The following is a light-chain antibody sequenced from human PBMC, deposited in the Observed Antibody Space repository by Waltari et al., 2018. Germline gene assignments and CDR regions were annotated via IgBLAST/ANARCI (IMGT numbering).Light chain of an antibody. CDR3: AARDDSLNWV. CDR1: SSNIGLNS. Sequence: QFVLTQSPSASGTPGQRVTISCSGSSSNIGLNSIYWYQQLPGAPPKLLISKNNQRSSGVPDRCSASKSGTSASLAISGLRSEDEADYFCAARDDSLNWVFGGGTKLTVL. J-gene: IGLJ3*02. CDR2: KNN. V-gene: IGLV1-47*01.